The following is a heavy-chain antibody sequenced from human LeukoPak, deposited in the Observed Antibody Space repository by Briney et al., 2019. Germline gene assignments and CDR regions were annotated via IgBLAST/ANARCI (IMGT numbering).Heavy chain of an antibody. CDR2: LSNDGSST. CDR1: GFTFSNYY. Sequence: PGGSLRPSCAASGFTFSNYYMHWVRQAPGKGLVWVSRLSNDGSSTNYADSVKGRFTTSRDNAKNTVYLQMNSLRVEDTAVYYCARDDGPYISGSYPDYWGQGTLVTVSS. CDR3: ARDDGPYISGSYPDY. V-gene: IGHV3-74*01. J-gene: IGHJ4*02. D-gene: IGHD3-10*01.